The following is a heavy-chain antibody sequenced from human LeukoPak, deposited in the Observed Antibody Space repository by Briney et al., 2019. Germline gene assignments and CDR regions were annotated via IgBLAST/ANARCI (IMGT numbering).Heavy chain of an antibody. CDR2: TYYSSKWYN. Sequence: SQTLSLTCAISGDSVSSNSAAWNWIRQSPSRGLELLGRTYYSSKWYNDYAVSVKIQININPDTSKKQFSLQLNSVTPEDTAVYYCARDQRRLFDYWGQGTLVTVSS. D-gene: IGHD4-11*01. CDR3: ARDQRRLFDY. V-gene: IGHV6-1*01. CDR1: GDSVSSNSAA. J-gene: IGHJ4*02.